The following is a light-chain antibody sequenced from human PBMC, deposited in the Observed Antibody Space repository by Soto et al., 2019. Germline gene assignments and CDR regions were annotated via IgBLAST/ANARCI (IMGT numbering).Light chain of an antibody. CDR3: QQYNNWPRT. V-gene: IGKV3-15*01. CDR2: GAS. Sequence: EIVLTQSPVALSLSPGERATLSCRASQSVSSTLLTWYQQKPSQAPRLLIYGASTRATGIPARFSGSGSGTEFTLTISSLQSEDFAVYYCQQYNNWPRTFGQGTKVDIK. CDR1: QSVSST. J-gene: IGKJ1*01.